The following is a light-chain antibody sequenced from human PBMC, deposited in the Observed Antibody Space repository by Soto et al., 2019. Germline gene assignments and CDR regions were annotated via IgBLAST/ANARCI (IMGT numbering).Light chain of an antibody. V-gene: IGKV1-39*01. Sequence: DIQMTQSPSSLSASVGDRVTITCRASQSIISYLSWYQQKPGEAPKLLIYATSGLRSGVTSRFSGSGSGTDFTLTISSLQPEDLASDYCQQTYSTPYTFGLGTKLEIK. CDR1: QSIISY. J-gene: IGKJ2*01. CDR3: QQTYSTPYT. CDR2: ATS.